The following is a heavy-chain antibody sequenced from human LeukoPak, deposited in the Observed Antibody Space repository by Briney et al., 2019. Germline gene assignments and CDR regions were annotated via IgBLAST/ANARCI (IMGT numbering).Heavy chain of an antibody. Sequence: GRSLRLSCAASGFTFSSYGMHWVRQAPGKGLEWVAVISYDGSNKYYADSVKGRFTISGDNSKNTLYLQMNSLRAEDTAVYYCAKEVGSIAAAGADWFDPWGQGTLVTVSS. V-gene: IGHV3-30*18. J-gene: IGHJ5*02. D-gene: IGHD6-13*01. CDR2: ISYDGSNK. CDR1: GFTFSSYG. CDR3: AKEVGSIAAAGADWFDP.